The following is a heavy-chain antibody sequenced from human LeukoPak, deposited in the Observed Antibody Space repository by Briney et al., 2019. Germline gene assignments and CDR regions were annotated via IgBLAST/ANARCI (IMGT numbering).Heavy chain of an antibody. D-gene: IGHD2-21*01. V-gene: IGHV3-74*01. CDR3: ARALPRAYCGGDCYCFDY. CDR2: INSDGSST. CDR1: GFTFSSYA. J-gene: IGHJ4*02. Sequence: GGSLRLSCAASGFTFSSYAMSWVRQAPGKGLVWVSRINSDGSSTSYADSVKGRFTISRDNAKNTLYLQMNSLRAEDTAVYYCARALPRAYCGGDCYCFDYWGQGTLVTVSS.